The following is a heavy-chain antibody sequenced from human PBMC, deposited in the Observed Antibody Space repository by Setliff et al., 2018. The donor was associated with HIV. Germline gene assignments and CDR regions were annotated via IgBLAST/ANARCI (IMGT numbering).Heavy chain of an antibody. CDR3: ARASTALTYYGMYV. CDR2: ISVYNGNT. V-gene: IGHV1-18*01. CDR1: GYSFSTYG. J-gene: IGHJ6*02. Sequence: ASVKVSCKASGYSFSTYGISWVRQAPGQGLEWMGWISVYNGNTNYAQKLQGRVTMTTDTSTDTAYMELRILRSDDTAVYYCARASTALTYYGMYVWGQGTTVTVS.